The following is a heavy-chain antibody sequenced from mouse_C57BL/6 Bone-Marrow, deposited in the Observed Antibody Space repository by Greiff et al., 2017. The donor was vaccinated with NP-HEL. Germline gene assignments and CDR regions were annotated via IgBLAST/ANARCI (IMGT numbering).Heavy chain of an antibody. V-gene: IGHV5-4*01. CDR1: GFTFSSYA. CDR3: AREQRNRVIAAVRSPWYFDV. Sequence: VQLKESGGGLVKPGGSLKLSCAASGFTFSSYAMSWVRQTPEKRLEWVATISDGGSYTYYPDNVKGRFTISRDNAKTNLYLQMSHLTSEDTTLYYCAREQRNRVIAAVRSPWYFDVWGTGTTVTVSS. D-gene: IGHD1-1*01. CDR2: ISDGGSYT. J-gene: IGHJ1*03.